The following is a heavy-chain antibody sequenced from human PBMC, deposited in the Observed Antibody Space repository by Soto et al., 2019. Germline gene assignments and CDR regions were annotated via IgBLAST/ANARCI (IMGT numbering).Heavy chain of an antibody. D-gene: IGHD6-19*01. CDR2: ISSNGGST. V-gene: IGHV3-64*01. J-gene: IGHJ4*02. CDR1: GFTFSSYA. Sequence: HPGGSLRLSCAASGFTFSSYAMHWVRQAPGKGLEYVSAISSNGGSTYYANSVKGRFTISRDNSKNTLYLQMGSLRAEDMAVYYCARGRSGWSEDPFDYWGQGTLVTVSS. CDR3: ARGRSGWSEDPFDY.